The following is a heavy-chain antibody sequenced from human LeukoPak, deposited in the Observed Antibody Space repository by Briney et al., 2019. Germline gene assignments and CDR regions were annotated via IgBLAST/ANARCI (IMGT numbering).Heavy chain of an antibody. J-gene: IGHJ3*02. CDR2: TYYRSKWYN. Sequence: SQTLSLACAISGDSVSSNSAAWNWIRQSPSTGLEWLGRTYYRSKWYNDYAGSVKSRITINPDTSKNQFSLQVNSVTPEDTAVYYCARGGQGDGYSADEAFDIWGQGTMVTVSS. CDR3: ARGGQGDGYSADEAFDI. CDR1: GDSVSSNSAA. V-gene: IGHV6-1*01. D-gene: IGHD5-24*01.